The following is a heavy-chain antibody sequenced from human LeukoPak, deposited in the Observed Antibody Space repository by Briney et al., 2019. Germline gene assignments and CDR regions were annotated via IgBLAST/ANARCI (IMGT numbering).Heavy chain of an antibody. J-gene: IGHJ4*02. CDR3: ARVAPPSMVRGVIIDY. D-gene: IGHD3-10*01. V-gene: IGHV1-18*01. CDR2: ISAYNGNT. Sequence: GASVKVSCKASGYTFTSYGISWVRQAPGQGLEWMGWISAYNGNTSYAQKLQGRVTMTTDTSTSTAYMELRSLRSDDTAVYYCARVAPPSMVRGVIIDYWGQGTLVTVSS. CDR1: GYTFTSYG.